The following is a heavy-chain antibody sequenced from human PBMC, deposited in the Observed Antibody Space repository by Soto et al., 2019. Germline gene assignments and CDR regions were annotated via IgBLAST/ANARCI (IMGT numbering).Heavy chain of an antibody. D-gene: IGHD2-21*02. CDR1: GLTFSNYW. Sequence: EVQLVESGGGLVQPGGSLRLSCEASGLTFSNYWMHWVRQAPGKGLVWVSRIHRDGTSTSYAESVKGRFTISRDNAKNTLYLQMNSLRAEDTAVYYCARDGAYCGGDCYSLWYFDLWGRGTLVTVSS. J-gene: IGHJ2*01. V-gene: IGHV3-74*01. CDR3: ARDGAYCGGDCYSLWYFDL. CDR2: IHRDGTST.